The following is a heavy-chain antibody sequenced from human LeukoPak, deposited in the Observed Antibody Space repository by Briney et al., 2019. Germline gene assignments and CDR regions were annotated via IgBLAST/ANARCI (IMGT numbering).Heavy chain of an antibody. CDR3: AKDQVTRDYAYFDY. D-gene: IGHD4-17*01. CDR2: ISGSGGST. V-gene: IGHV3-23*01. CDR1: GFTFSSYA. Sequence: GGSLRLACAAYGFTFSSYAMSWVRQAPGKGLEWVSAISGSGGSTYYADSVKGRFTISRDNSKNTLYLQMNSLRAEDTAVYYCAKDQVTRDYAYFDYWGQGTLVTVSS. J-gene: IGHJ4*02.